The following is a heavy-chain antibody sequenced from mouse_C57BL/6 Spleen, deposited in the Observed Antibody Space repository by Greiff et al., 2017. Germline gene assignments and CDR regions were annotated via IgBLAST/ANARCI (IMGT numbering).Heavy chain of an antibody. CDR1: GYTFTSYW. V-gene: IGHV1-64*01. CDR2: IHPNSGST. Sequence: VQLQQPGAELVKPGASVKLSCKASGYTFTSYWMHWVKQRPGQGLEWIGMIHPNSGSTNYNEKFKSKATLTVDKSSSTAYMQLSSLTSEDSAVYYCALYYGSSYVGAMDYWGQGTSVTVSS. J-gene: IGHJ4*01. CDR3: ALYYGSSYVGAMDY. D-gene: IGHD1-1*01.